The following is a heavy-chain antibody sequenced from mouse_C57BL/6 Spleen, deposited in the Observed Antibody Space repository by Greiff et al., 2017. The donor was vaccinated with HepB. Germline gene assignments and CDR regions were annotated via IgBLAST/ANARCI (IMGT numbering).Heavy chain of an antibody. V-gene: IGHV1-54*01. D-gene: IGHD2-4*01. CDR3: ASPSYYDYDGYFDV. CDR2: INPGSGGT. CDR1: GYAFTNYL. Sequence: QVQLQQSGAELVRPGTSVKVSCKASGYAFTNYLIEWVKQRPGQGLEWIGVINPGSGGTNYNEKFKGKATLTADKSSSTAYMQLSSLTSEDSAVYFCASPSYYDYDGYFDVWGTGTTVTVSS. J-gene: IGHJ1*03.